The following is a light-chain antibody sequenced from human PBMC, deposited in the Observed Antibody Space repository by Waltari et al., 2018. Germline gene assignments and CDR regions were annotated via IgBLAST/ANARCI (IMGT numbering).Light chain of an antibody. Sequence: VVTQSPSASASLGASVKLTCTLSSGHADYVIAWHQQQPQKSPKYLMKVYSNGVERKGDGIPDRFSGSSSGAERYLVISGLQSDDEADYYCQTWATGIVVFGGGTKLTVL. CDR2: VYSNGVE. V-gene: IGLV4-69*01. CDR1: SGHADYV. J-gene: IGLJ3*02. CDR3: QTWATGIVV.